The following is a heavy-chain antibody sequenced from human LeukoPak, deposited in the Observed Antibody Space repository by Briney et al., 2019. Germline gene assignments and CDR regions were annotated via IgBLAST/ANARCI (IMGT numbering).Heavy chain of an antibody. CDR1: GFTFSSYG. J-gene: IGHJ2*01. D-gene: IGHD1-26*01. Sequence: PGGSLRLSCAASGFTFSSYGMHWVRQAPGKGLEWVAVISYDGSNKYYADSVKGRFTISRDNSKNTLYLQMNSLRAEDTAVYYCAKVFHKVGATRGGYFDLWGRGTLVTVSS. CDR3: AKVFHKVGATRGGYFDL. CDR2: ISYDGSNK. V-gene: IGHV3-30*18.